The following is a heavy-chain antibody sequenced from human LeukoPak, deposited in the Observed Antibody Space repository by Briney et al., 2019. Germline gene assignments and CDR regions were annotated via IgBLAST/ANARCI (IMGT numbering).Heavy chain of an antibody. CDR2: ITSSSRTI. J-gene: IGHJ6*03. D-gene: IGHD6-25*01. CDR3: ARDPDSKDGYLYYYMDV. Sequence: GGSLRLSCAASGFPFSYYSMNWVRQAPGKGLEWLSYITSSSRTIYYADSVEGRFTVSRDNAKNSLCLHMSSLSAEDTAVYYCARDPDSKDGYLYYYMDVWGTGTTVTVSS. V-gene: IGHV3-48*01. CDR1: GFPFSYYS.